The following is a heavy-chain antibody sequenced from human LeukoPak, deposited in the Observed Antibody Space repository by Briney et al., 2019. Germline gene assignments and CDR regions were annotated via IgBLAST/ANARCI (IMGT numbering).Heavy chain of an antibody. CDR2: ISSSSSYI. V-gene: IGHV3-21*01. CDR1: GFTFGSYS. Sequence: PGGSLRLSCAASGFTFGSYSMNWVRQAPGKGLEWVSSISSSSSYIYYADSVKGRFTISRDNAKNSLYLQMNSLRAEDTAVYYCARVPVYGKTAYYFDYWGQGTLVTVSP. D-gene: IGHD1-14*01. J-gene: IGHJ4*02. CDR3: ARVPVYGKTAYYFDY.